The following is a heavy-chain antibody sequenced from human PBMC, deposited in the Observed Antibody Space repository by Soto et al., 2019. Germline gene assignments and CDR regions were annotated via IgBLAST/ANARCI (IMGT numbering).Heavy chain of an antibody. CDR1: GFTFSGSA. D-gene: IGHD5-18*01. J-gene: IGHJ4*02. Sequence: EVQVVESGGGLVQPGGSLKLSCAASGFTFSGSAMHWIRQASGKGLEWVGRIRSKANSYATVYAESVKGRFTISREDSKNTAYLQMNSLPTEDTAVYYCTRHVDTATGEDFDYWGQGTLVTVSS. CDR3: TRHVDTATGEDFDY. CDR2: IRSKANSYAT. V-gene: IGHV3-73*02.